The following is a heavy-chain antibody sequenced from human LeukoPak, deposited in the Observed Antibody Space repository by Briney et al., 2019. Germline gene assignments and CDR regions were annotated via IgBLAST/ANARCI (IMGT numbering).Heavy chain of an antibody. Sequence: SETLSLTCTGAGGSISSYYWSWIRQPPGKGLEWIGYIYYSGSTNYNPSLKSRVTISVDTSKNQFSLKLSSVTAADTAVYYCASVHQDCSSTSCYLLFDYWGQGTLVTVSS. CDR1: GGSISSYY. V-gene: IGHV4-59*01. J-gene: IGHJ4*02. D-gene: IGHD2-2*01. CDR2: IYYSGST. CDR3: ASVHQDCSSTSCYLLFDY.